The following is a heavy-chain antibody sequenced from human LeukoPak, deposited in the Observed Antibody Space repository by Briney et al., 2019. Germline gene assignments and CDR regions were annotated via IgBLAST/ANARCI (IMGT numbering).Heavy chain of an antibody. D-gene: IGHD6-19*01. CDR1: GGSMSPYH. CDR3: ARAVSGRFDY. CDR2: IYYSGST. Sequence: PSETLTLTCTVSGGSMSPYHWGWIRQPPGKGLEWTGYIYYSGSTNYNPSLNSRVTISVDTSKNQFSLRLSSVTAADTAIYYCARAVSGRFDYWGQGTLVTVSS. V-gene: IGHV4-59*08. J-gene: IGHJ4*02.